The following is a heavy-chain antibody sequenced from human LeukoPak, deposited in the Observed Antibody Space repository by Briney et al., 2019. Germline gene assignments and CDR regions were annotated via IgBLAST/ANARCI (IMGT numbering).Heavy chain of an antibody. D-gene: IGHD1-26*01. CDR1: GFTFSSYS. Sequence: GGSLRLSCAASGFTFSSYSMNWVRQAPGKGLEWVSSISSSSSTIYYADSVKGRFTISRDNAKKSLYLQMNSLRAEDTAVYYCARVCGTYPCYFGMDVWGQGATVTVSS. V-gene: IGHV3-48*01. CDR3: ARVCGTYPCYFGMDV. CDR2: ISSSSSTI. J-gene: IGHJ6*02.